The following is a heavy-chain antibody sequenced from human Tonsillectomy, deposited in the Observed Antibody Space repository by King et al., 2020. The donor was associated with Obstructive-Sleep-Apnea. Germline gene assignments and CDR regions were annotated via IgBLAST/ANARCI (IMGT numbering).Heavy chain of an antibody. CDR3: ARAPYDILTGYYPADY. V-gene: IGHV4-31*03. CDR2: IYYSGST. CDR1: GGSISSGGYY. D-gene: IGHD3-9*01. J-gene: IGHJ4*02. Sequence: VQLQESGPGLVKPSQTLSLTCTVSGGSISSGGYYWSWIRQHPGKGLEWIGYIYYSGSTYYNPSLKSRVTISVDTSKNQFSLKLSSATAADTAVYYCARAPYDILTGYYPADYWGQGTLVTVSS.